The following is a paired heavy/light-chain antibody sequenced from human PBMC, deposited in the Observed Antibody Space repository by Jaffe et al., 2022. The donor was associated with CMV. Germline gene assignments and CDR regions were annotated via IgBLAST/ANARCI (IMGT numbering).Light chain of an antibody. CDR1: SSNMGANYD. CDR3: QSYDYHLSRSV. J-gene: IGLJ2*01. V-gene: IGLV1-40*01. CDR2: DNT. Sequence: QSVLTQPPSVSGAPGQRVTISCTGNSSNMGANYDVHWYQQLAGLAPKLVIFDNTNRPSGVPDRFSGSKSGTSASLAITGLQADDEADYYCQSYDYHLSRSVFGGGTKLTVL.
Heavy chain of an antibody. CDR3: ARGQGGYSHVAFDI. CDR2: INHDGGI. J-gene: IGHJ3*02. D-gene: IGHD4-4*01. Sequence: EVQLVESGGGLVRPGGSLRLSCAASGSRFYAFAMHWVRQVPGKGLECVSSINHDGGITYIDSVKGRFTVSRDDVQKSLHLEMNSLRPEDTAFYFCARGQGGYSHVAFDIWGQGTMVIVSP. V-gene: IGHV3-9*01. CDR1: GSRFYAFA.